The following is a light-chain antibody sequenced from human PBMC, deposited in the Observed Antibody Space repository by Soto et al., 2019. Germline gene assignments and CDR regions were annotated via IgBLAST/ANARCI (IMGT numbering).Light chain of an antibody. CDR1: QSVRRN. CDR2: GAS. V-gene: IGKV3-15*01. J-gene: IGKJ4*01. Sequence: EIVMTHSPATLSVAPWCIVTLACRASQSVRRNSAWYRQKPGQAPRLLIYGASTRATGIPARFSASGYGTEFTPTITSLQSEDFEVYYCNQYHRCPLRFGGGSXV. CDR3: NQYHRCPLR.